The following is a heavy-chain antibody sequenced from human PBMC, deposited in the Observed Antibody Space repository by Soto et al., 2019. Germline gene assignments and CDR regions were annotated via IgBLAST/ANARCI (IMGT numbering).Heavy chain of an antibody. D-gene: IGHD1-26*01. J-gene: IGHJ6*02. Sequence: RESLKISCKASGYSFTSYWIGLVRQMPGKGLEWMGIIYPGDSDTRYSPSFQGQVTISADKSISTAYLQWSSLKASDTAMYYCAAYSGSFYYGMDVWGQGTTVTV. V-gene: IGHV5-51*01. CDR2: IYPGDSDT. CDR1: GYSFTSYW. CDR3: AAYSGSFYYGMDV.